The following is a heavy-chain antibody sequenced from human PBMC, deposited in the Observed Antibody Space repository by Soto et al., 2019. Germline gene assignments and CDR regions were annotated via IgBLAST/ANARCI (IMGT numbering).Heavy chain of an antibody. J-gene: IGHJ3*02. CDR1: GYTLTELS. Sequence: RASVKVSCKVSGYTLTELSMHWVRQAPGKGLEWMGGFDPEDGETIYAQKFQGRVTMTEDTSTDTAYMELSSLRSEDTAVYYCATLSLTYDILTPPPFDIWGQGTMVTVSS. D-gene: IGHD3-9*01. CDR3: ATLSLTYDILTPPPFDI. CDR2: FDPEDGET. V-gene: IGHV1-24*01.